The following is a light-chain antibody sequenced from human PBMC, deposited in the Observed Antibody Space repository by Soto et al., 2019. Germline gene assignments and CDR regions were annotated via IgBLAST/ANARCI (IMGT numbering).Light chain of an antibody. CDR3: SSYTGSSTV. V-gene: IGLV2-14*01. CDR1: SSDVGGYNY. J-gene: IGLJ2*01. CDR2: DVN. Sequence: QSALTQPASVSGSPGQSITISCTGTSSDVGGYNYVFWYQQHPGKAPKFMIYDVNNRPSGVSNRFSGSKSGNTASLTISGLQAEDEADYYCSSYTGSSTVFGGGTKLTVL.